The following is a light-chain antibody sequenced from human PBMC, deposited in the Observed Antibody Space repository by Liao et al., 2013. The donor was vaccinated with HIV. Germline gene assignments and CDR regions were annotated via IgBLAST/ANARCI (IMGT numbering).Light chain of an antibody. Sequence: SYVLTQPPSVSVAPGKTARITCGGNNIGSKNVHWYQQKPGQAPVLVISYNNARPSGIPERFTGSNSGNTATLTISRVEAGDEADYYCQVWDSASTHPVIFGGGTKLTVL. J-gene: IGLJ2*01. CDR2: YNN. V-gene: IGLV3-21*04. CDR3: QVWDSASTHPVI. CDR1: NIGSKN.